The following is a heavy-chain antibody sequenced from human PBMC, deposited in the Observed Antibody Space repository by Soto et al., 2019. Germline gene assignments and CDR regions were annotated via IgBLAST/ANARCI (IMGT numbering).Heavy chain of an antibody. V-gene: IGHV2-5*02. CDR1: TSAVG. CDR3: AQARPAAVSFDF. J-gene: IGHJ3*01. Sequence: QITLKESGPTLVKPTQTLTLTCSSSTSAVGVGWIRQPPGKALEWLALIYWDDDKRYSPSLKSRLTITKDTSKNQVVLTMTNMAPVNTATYYCAQARPAAVSFDFGGKGTVVIVS. CDR2: IYWDDDK. D-gene: IGHD6-25*01.